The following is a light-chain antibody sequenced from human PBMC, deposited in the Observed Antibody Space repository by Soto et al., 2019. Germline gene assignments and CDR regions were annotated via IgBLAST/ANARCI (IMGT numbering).Light chain of an antibody. CDR3: QQLNSYFF. V-gene: IGKV1-9*01. J-gene: IGKJ3*01. CDR1: QGISSY. CDR2: AAS. Sequence: IQLTQSPSSLSASVGDRVTITCRASQGISSYLAWYQQKPGKAPKLLIYAASTLQSGVPSRFSGSGSGTDFTLTISSLQPEDFATYYCQQLNSYFFLGPGTKVDIK.